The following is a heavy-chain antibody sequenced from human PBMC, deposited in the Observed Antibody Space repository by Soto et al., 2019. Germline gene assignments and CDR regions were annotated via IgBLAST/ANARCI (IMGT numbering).Heavy chain of an antibody. CDR2: ISGGGDAT. V-gene: IGHV3-23*01. Sequence: EVQLLESGGGLVQPGGSLRLSCAGSGFTFINYAMNWVRQAPGKGLEWVSSISGGGDATFFADSVRGRFTISRDNSKNTVTLQMNSLGVDATAVYYCARKSLGSTSRPNYWYFDLWGRGTLVTVSS. J-gene: IGHJ2*01. CDR1: GFTFINYA. D-gene: IGHD2-2*01. CDR3: ARKSLGSTSRPNYWYFDL.